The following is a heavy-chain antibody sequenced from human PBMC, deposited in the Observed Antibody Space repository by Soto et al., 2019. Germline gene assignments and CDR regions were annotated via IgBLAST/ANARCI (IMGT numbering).Heavy chain of an antibody. CDR1: GYSFTSYW. J-gene: IGHJ6*02. Sequence: GESLKISCNGSGYSFTSYWIGWVRQMPGKGLEWMGIIYPGDSDTRYSPSFQGQVTISADKSISTAYLQWSSLKASDTAMYYCARSKASGWYYYYGMDVWGQGTTVTVSS. V-gene: IGHV5-51*01. CDR3: ARSKASGWYYYYGMDV. D-gene: IGHD6-19*01. CDR2: IYPGDSDT.